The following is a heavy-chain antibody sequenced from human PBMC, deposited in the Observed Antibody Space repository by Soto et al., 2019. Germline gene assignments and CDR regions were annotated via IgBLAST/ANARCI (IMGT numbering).Heavy chain of an antibody. CDR3: ARARIAVSGHLDI. D-gene: IGHD6-19*01. CDR1: GYIFTSYY. CDR2: INPSGGRA. V-gene: IGHV1-46*01. Sequence: QVQLVQSGAEVKKPGASVKVSCKASGYIFTSYYMHWVRQAPGQGLEWMGMINPSGGRASYAQKFQGRVTMTRDTSASTVYMELNSLRSEDTAVYYCARARIAVSGHLDIWGQGTMVTVSS. J-gene: IGHJ3*02.